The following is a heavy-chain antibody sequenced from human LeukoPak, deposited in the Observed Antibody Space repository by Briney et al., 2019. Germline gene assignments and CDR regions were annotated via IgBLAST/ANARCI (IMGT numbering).Heavy chain of an antibody. CDR3: ARDRGSYYGYYYYYMDV. CDR2: IIPIFGTA. Sequence: ASVKVSCKASGGTFSSYAISWVRQAPGQGLEWMGGIIPIFGTANYAQKFQGRVTITADKSTSTAYMELSSLRSEDTAVYYCARDRGSYYGYYYYYMDVWGKGTTVTVSS. CDR1: GGTFSSYA. D-gene: IGHD1-26*01. V-gene: IGHV1-69*06. J-gene: IGHJ6*03.